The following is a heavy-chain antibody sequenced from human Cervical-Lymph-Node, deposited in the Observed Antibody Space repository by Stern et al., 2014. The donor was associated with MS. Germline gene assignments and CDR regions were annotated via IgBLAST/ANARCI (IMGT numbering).Heavy chain of an antibody. V-gene: IGHV2-5*02. J-gene: IGHJ4*02. Sequence: SGPTLVKPTHTLTLTCTFSGFSFSTSGVGGGWIRQPPGQALVGLGLIYWDDDKRYSPSLKSRLPIAKDTSKTQVVLTMTNMDPADTATYYCAHRRAGGTFDSWGQGTLVIVSS. D-gene: IGHD6-13*01. CDR2: IYWDDDK. CDR1: GFSFSTSGVG. CDR3: AHRRAGGTFDS.